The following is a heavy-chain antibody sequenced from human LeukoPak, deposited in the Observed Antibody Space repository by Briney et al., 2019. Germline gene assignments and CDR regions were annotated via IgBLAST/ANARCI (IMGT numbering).Heavy chain of an antibody. CDR2: IWYDGSNK. CDR3: ARSSYNGGKGDY. J-gene: IGHJ4*02. Sequence: TGGSLRLSCAASGFTFSSYGMHWVRQAPGKGLEWVAVIWYDGSNKYYADSVKGRFTISRDNSKNTLDLQMNSLRAEDTAVYYCARSSYNGGKGDYWGQGTLVTVSS. D-gene: IGHD4-23*01. CDR1: GFTFSSYG. V-gene: IGHV3-33*01.